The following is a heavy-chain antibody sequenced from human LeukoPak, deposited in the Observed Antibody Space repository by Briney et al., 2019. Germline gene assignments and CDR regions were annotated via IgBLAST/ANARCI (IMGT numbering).Heavy chain of an antibody. CDR3: ARGGSGYSYGKIDS. V-gene: IGHV3-7*01. Sequence: GGSLRLSCTASGFTFSGAWMTWVRQAPGRGLEWVANIKQDGSETYCVDSVKGRFTISRDNAKNSLYLQMNSLRDEDTAVYYCARGGSGYSYGKIDSWGQGILVTVSS. J-gene: IGHJ4*02. CDR2: IKQDGSET. D-gene: IGHD5-18*01. CDR1: GFTFSGAW.